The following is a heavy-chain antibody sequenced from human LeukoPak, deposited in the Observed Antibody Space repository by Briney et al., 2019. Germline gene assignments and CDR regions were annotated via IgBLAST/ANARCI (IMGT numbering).Heavy chain of an antibody. CDR1: GGSMSSSYHY. J-gene: IGHJ4*02. V-gene: IGHV4-61*02. Sequence: SQTLSLTCTVSGGSMSSSYHYWNWIRQPAGKGLEWIGRMYTSGDTTYNPSLQGRVTISPDTSKSQFSLKLSSVTAADTAVYYCARTFCSGGNCYHFDSWGQGILVTVSS. D-gene: IGHD2-15*01. CDR2: MYTSGDT. CDR3: ARTFCSGGNCYHFDS.